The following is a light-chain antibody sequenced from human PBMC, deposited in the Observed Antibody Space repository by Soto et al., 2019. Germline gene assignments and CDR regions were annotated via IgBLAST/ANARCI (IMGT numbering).Light chain of an antibody. CDR2: AAS. J-gene: IGKJ2*01. CDR1: QTITNY. V-gene: IGKV1-39*01. CDR3: QQPYIPHPT. Sequence: DIQMTQSPSSLSASVGDRVTITCRASQTITNYLNWYHQRPGKAPKLLIFAASSLQSGVPSRFSGSGSGTDFTLTTRSLQTEDFATYYCQQPYIPHPTFGLRTKLQIK.